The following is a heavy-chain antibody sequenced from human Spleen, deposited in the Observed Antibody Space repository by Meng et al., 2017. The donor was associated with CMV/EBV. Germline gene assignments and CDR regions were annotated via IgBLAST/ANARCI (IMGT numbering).Heavy chain of an antibody. CDR3: ATQYGLDV. CDR1: GFTFSSDW. CDR2: IKQDGSEK. Sequence: GEFLKISCAASGFTFSSDWMRWVRQAPGQGLEWVANIKQDGSEKYYVDSVKGRFTIPRDNAKNSLYLQMDSLRAEDTAVYYCATQYGLDVWGQGTTVTASS. J-gene: IGHJ6*02. V-gene: IGHV3-7*03.